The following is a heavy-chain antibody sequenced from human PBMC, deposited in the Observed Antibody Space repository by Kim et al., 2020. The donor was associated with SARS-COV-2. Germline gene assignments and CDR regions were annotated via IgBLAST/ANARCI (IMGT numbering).Heavy chain of an antibody. V-gene: IGHV5-51*01. Sequence: GESLKISCKGSGYSFTNYWIGWVRQMPGKGLEWMGIIYPGDSDTRYSPSFQGQVTITADKSISTAYLQWSSLKASDTAIYYCARHNFGYSSGWYYYYGMDVWGQGTTVTVSS. D-gene: IGHD6-19*01. CDR2: IYPGDSDT. J-gene: IGHJ6*02. CDR1: GYSFTNYW. CDR3: ARHNFGYSSGWYYYYGMDV.